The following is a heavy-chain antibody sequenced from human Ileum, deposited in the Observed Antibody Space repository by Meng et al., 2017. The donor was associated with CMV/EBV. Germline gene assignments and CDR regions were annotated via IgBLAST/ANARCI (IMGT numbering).Heavy chain of an antibody. CDR3: TRQGFIYPDQSDVFDI. CDR1: GYTLTDYY. Sequence: ASVKVSCKASGYTLTDYYMHWVRQAPGHGLEWMGWINPNRGGINYPQKVQGRVTMTRDTSISTAYMELSGLRSDDTAVYYCTRQGFIYPDQSDVFDIWGQGTMVTVSS. CDR2: INPNRGGI. J-gene: IGHJ3*02. D-gene: IGHD5/OR15-5a*01. V-gene: IGHV1-2*02.